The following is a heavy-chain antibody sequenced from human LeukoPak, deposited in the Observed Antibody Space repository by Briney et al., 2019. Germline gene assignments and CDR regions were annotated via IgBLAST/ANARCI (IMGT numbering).Heavy chain of an antibody. CDR3: ARDRRLHYYDSSGPLGYDYHSMDV. Sequence: GGSLRLSCVVSGLIFGDCWMSWVRQAPGKGLEWVANIKQDGSERYYVGSVKGRFTISRDNAKNSVYLQMNSLRADDTGVYYCARDRRLHYYDSSGPLGYDYHSMDVWGQGTTVIVSS. V-gene: IGHV3-7*01. CDR2: IKQDGSER. CDR1: GLIFGDCW. D-gene: IGHD3-22*01. J-gene: IGHJ6*02.